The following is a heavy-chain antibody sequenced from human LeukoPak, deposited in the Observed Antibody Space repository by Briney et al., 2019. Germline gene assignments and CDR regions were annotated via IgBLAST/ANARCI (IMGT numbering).Heavy chain of an antibody. V-gene: IGHV3-23*01. CDR3: AKGTSSYYYYGIDV. CDR1: GFTFSSYA. Sequence: GGSLRLSCAASGFTFSSYAMSWVRQAPGKGLEWVSAISGSGGSTYYADSVKGRFTISRDNSKNTLYLQMNSLRAEDTAVYYCAKGTSSYYYYGIDVWGQGTTVTVSS. J-gene: IGHJ6*02. CDR2: ISGSGGST. D-gene: IGHD2-2*01.